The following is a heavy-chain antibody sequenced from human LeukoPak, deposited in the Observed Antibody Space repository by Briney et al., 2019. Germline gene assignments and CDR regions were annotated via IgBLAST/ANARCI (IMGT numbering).Heavy chain of an antibody. J-gene: IGHJ3*01. CDR3: ARRSAAKDAFDF. Sequence: GGSLRLSCAASGFTFSSYAMSWVRQAPGKGLEWVSAISGSGGSTYYADSVKGRFTISRDNAKNTLYLQMNSLRAKDTAVYYCARRSAAKDAFDFWGQGTMVTVSS. D-gene: IGHD6-25*01. CDR1: GFTFSSYA. CDR2: ISGSGGST. V-gene: IGHV3-23*01.